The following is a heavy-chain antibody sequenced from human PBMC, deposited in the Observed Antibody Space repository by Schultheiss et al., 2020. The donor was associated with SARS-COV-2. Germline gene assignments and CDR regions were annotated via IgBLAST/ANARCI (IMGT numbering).Heavy chain of an antibody. V-gene: IGHV4-34*01. CDR3: ARATAARAPNWFDP. CDR1: GGSFSGYY. D-gene: IGHD6-6*01. J-gene: IGHJ5*02. CDR2: VNHSGST. Sequence: SETLSLTCAVYGGSFSGYYWSWIRQPPGKGLEWIGEIEWIGEVNHSGSTNYNPSLKSRVTISVDTSKNQFSLKLSLVTAADTAVYYCARATAARAPNWFDPWGQGTLVTVSS.